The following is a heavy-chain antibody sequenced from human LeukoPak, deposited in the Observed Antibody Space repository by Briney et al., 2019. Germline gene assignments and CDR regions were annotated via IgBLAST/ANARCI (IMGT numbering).Heavy chain of an antibody. CDR3: ARGDGVDYTSWYFDL. CDR2: TYYRSKWYN. CDR1: GDSVSSNSVT. V-gene: IGHV6-1*01. D-gene: IGHD4-11*01. Sequence: SQTLSLTCAISGDSVSSNSVTWNWIRQSPSRGLEWLGRTYYRSKWYNDYAVSVKSRITINPDTSKSQFSLQLNSVTPEDTAVYYCARGDGVDYTSWYFDLWGRGTLVTVSS. J-gene: IGHJ2*01.